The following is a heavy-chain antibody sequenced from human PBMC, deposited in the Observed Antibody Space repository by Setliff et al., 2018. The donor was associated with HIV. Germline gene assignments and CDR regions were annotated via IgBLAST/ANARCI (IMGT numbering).Heavy chain of an antibody. J-gene: IGHJ4*02. CDR3: ARHFGWLPREIDY. CDR1: GGPISTSNYY. D-gene: IGHD5-12*01. V-gene: IGHV4-39*01. Sequence: SETPSLTCILSGGPISTSNYYWGWIRQPPGKGLEWIGSIYYSGSTYYTPSLKSRVTISVDTSKNQFSLKLSSVTAADTAVYYCARHFGWLPREIDYWGQGTLVTVSS. CDR2: IYYSGST.